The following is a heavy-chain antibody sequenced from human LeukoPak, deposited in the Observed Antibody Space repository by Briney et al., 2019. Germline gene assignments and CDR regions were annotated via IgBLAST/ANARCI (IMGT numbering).Heavy chain of an antibody. CDR1: GYTFTGYN. V-gene: IGHV1-46*01. D-gene: IGHD2-15*01. CDR3: ARVDAGSNACDY. Sequence: ASVKVSCKASGYTFTGYNMHWVRRAPGQGLEWMGIINPSGGSTSYAQKFQGRVTMTRDMSTSTDYMELSSLRSEDTAVYYCARVDAGSNACDYWGQGTLVTVSS. CDR2: INPSGGST. J-gene: IGHJ4*02.